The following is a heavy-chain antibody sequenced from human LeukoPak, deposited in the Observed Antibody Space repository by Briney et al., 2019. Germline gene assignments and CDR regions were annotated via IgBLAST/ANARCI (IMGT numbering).Heavy chain of an antibody. CDR2: IKQHGTEK. J-gene: IGHJ4*02. CDR3: ASDLRGYSYGLD. Sequence: GGSLRLSCTASGIMFSGYWMSWVRQAPGKGLEWVANIKQHGTEKYYVDSVKGRFTISRDDAKKSVYLQMNSLRAEDTAVYYCASDLRGYSYGLDWGQGTLVTVSS. CDR1: GIMFSGYW. D-gene: IGHD5-18*01. V-gene: IGHV3-7*01.